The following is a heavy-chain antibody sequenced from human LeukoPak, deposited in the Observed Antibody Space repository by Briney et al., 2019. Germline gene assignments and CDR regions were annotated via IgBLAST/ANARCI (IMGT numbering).Heavy chain of an antibody. Sequence: ASVKVSCKASGYTFTSYYMHWVRQAPGQGLEWMGIINPSGGSTSYAQKFQGRVTMTRDMSTSTVYMELSSLRSEDTAVYYCARDRLRIAAAGTGGWYFDLWGRGTLVTVSS. J-gene: IGHJ2*01. D-gene: IGHD6-13*01. CDR1: GYTFTSYY. CDR3: ARDRLRIAAAGTGGWYFDL. CDR2: INPSGGST. V-gene: IGHV1-46*01.